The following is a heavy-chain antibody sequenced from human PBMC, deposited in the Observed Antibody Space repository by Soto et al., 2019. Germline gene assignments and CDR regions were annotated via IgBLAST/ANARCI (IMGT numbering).Heavy chain of an antibody. CDR2: ISGSGGST. J-gene: IGHJ4*02. CDR1: GFTSSSYG. CDR3: GRGHSAPEY. Sequence: GGSLRLSCAASGFTSSSYGMHWVRQAPGKGLEWVAVISGSGGSTYYADSVEGRFAISRDNAENSVFLQMNGLRAEDTAVYYCGRGHSAPEYWGLGTLVTVSS. V-gene: IGHV3-48*04.